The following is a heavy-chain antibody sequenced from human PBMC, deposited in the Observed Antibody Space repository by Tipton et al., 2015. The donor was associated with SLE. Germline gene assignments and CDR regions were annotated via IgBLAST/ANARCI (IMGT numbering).Heavy chain of an antibody. D-gene: IGHD6-13*01. CDR3: ARGGAAAGLDY. V-gene: IGHV4-4*09. CDR1: GGSISSYY. CDR2: IYTSGST. J-gene: IGHJ4*02. Sequence: TLSLTCTVSGGSISSYYWSWIRQPPGKGLEWIGYIYTSGSTNYNPSLKSRVTISVDTSKNQFSLKLSSVTAAGTAVYYCARGGAAAGLDYWGQGTLVTVSS.